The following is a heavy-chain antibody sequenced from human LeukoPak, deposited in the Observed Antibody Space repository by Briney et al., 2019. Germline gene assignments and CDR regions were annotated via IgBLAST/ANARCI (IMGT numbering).Heavy chain of an antibody. D-gene: IGHD3-22*01. CDR1: GFIFSDFT. CDR3: AKRRQVDYYDSSDY. Sequence: GGSLRLSCAASGFIFSDFTLNWVRQAPGKGLEWVSAISGSGGSTYYADSVKGRFTISRDNSKNTLYLQMNSLRAEDTAVYYCAKRRQVDYYDSSDYWGQGTLVTVSS. V-gene: IGHV3-23*01. CDR2: ISGSGGST. J-gene: IGHJ4*02.